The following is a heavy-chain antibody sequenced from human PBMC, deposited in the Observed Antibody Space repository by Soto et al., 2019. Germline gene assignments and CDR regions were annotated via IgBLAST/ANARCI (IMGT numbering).Heavy chain of an antibody. V-gene: IGHV1-69*13. J-gene: IGHJ5*02. CDR2: ILPVFVTP. CDR1: GLPLNNHA. Sequence: SVKVSCNASGLPLNNHATTWVRHAHGQGLEWMGGILPVFVTPNYAQKFLDRLTITAGESTSTAYMKLSSLTSEAATASYCARARAEGYGTAATCSSTWFDPWGPGTPGT. D-gene: IGHD2-8*02. CDR3: ARARAEGYGTAATCSSTWFDP.